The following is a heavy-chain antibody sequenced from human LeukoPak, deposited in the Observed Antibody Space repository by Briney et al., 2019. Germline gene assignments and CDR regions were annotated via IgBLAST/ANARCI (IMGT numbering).Heavy chain of an antibody. CDR2: ISSSSNTI. Sequence: GGFLRLSCAASGFSLSSYSMDWFRQTPGKGLEWISYISSSSNTIYYADSVEGRFTISRDNAKNALYLQMNNLRAEDTAVYYCARYDDSIAARPFDYWGQGTLVTVSS. CDR1: GFSLSSYS. V-gene: IGHV3-48*01. CDR3: ARYDDSIAARPFDY. J-gene: IGHJ4*02. D-gene: IGHD6-6*01.